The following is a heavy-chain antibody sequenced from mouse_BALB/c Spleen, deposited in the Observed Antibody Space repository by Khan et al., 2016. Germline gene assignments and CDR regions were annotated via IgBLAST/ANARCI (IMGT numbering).Heavy chain of an antibody. CDR3: ARMARTIN. Sequence: EVELVESGGGLVQPGGSLKLSCAASGFTFSSYGMSWVRKTPDKRLELVATINSHGGSPYYPDSVKGRFPISRDNAKNTLDQQMRSHKAEDTAMYYCARMARTINWGQGTTLTVSS. CDR1: GFTFSSYG. J-gene: IGHJ2*01. V-gene: IGHV5-6-3*01. CDR2: INSHGGSP.